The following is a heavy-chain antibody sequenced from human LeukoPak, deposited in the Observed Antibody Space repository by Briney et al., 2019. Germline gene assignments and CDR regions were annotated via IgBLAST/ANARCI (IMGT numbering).Heavy chain of an antibody. D-gene: IGHD2-2*01. CDR2: MNPNSGNT. CDR1: GYTFTSYD. CDR3: ARRYCSSTSCSRRNWFDP. Sequence: ASVKVSCKASGYTFTSYDINWVRQATGQGLEWMGWMNPNSGNTGYAQKFQGRVTMIRNTSISTAYMELSSLRSEDTAVYYCARRYCSSTSCSRRNWFDPWGQGTLVTVSS. J-gene: IGHJ5*02. V-gene: IGHV1-8*01.